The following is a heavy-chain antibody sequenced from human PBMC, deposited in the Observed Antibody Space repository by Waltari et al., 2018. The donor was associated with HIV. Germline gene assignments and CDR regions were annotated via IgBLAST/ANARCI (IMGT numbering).Heavy chain of an antibody. J-gene: IGHJ3*02. V-gene: IGHV4-39*02. CDR3: AREGTLGTFDI. Sequence: QLQLQESGPGLVKSSETLSLTCAVSGGSIINTTYYWGWIRQPPGEGLEWIGNIYYSGSTYYNPSLKSRVSIYVDTSKNQFSLKLYSVTDADTAVYYCAREGTLGTFDIWGQGTMVTVSS. D-gene: IGHD3-10*01. CDR1: GGSIINTTYY. CDR2: IYYSGST.